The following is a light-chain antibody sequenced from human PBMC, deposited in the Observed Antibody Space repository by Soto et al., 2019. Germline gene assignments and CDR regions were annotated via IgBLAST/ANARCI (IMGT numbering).Light chain of an antibody. CDR2: GAS. CDR3: QQYVSSPPSST. V-gene: IGKV3-20*01. CDR1: LSVSRRS. J-gene: IGKJ5*01. Sequence: SLSPGERDVLSRGAGLSVSRRSFAWYQQKPGQAPRLLIYGASTRATGIPDRFSGSGSGTDFTLTISRLEPEDFAVYYCQQYVSSPPSSTFGHRTRLEI.